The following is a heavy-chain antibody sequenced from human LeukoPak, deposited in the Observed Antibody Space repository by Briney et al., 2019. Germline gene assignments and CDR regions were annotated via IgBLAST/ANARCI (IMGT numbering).Heavy chain of an antibody. CDR3: ARDLKRGYSSGRYSWGTGSSNDY. Sequence: ASVKVSCKASGYTFTSYGISWVRQAPGQGLEWMGWISGYNGNTNYAQQKLQGRVTMTTDASTSTAYMELRSLRSDDTAVYYCARDLKRGYSSGRYSWGTGSSNDYWGQGTLVTVSS. J-gene: IGHJ4*02. CDR1: GYTFTSYG. CDR2: ISGYNGNT. D-gene: IGHD6-19*01. V-gene: IGHV1-18*01.